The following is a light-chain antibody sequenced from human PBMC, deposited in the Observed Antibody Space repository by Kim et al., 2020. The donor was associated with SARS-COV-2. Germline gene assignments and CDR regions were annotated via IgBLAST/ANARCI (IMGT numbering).Light chain of an antibody. CDR2: DAS. V-gene: IGKV3-11*01. Sequence: LSQGEKATLSCRSRQSVSSYLAWYQRKPGQAPSLLIYDASNRATGIQARFSGRGSGTNFTLTISSLEPEDLAVYNCKQRSNWLTFGAGTKMDIK. CDR3: KQRSNWLT. CDR1: QSVSSY. J-gene: IGKJ4*01.